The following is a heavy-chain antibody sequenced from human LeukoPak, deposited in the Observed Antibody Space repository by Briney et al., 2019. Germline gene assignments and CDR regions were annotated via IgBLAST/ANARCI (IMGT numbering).Heavy chain of an antibody. CDR3: ARVKVLTVAFDI. J-gene: IGHJ3*02. CDR2: IYHSGST. Sequence: PSETLSLTCTVSGGSISSYYWSWIRQPPGKGLEWIGSIYHSGSTYYNPSLKSRVTISVDTSKNQFSLKLSSVTAADTAAYYCARVKVLTVAFDIWGQGTMVTVSS. D-gene: IGHD2-8*01. V-gene: IGHV4-38-2*02. CDR1: GGSISSYY.